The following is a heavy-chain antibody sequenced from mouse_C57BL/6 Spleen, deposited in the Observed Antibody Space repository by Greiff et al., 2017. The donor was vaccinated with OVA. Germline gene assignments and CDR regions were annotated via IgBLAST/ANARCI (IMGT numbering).Heavy chain of an antibody. CDR3: ARNSGDYSNAWFAY. Sequence: VKLMESGPGLVAPSQSLSITCTVSGFSLTSYAISWVRQPPGKGLEWLGVIWTGGGTNYNSALKSRLSISKDNSKSQVFLKMNSLQTDDTARYYCARNSGDYSNAWFAYWGQGTLVTVSA. CDR1: GFSLTSYA. J-gene: IGHJ3*01. CDR2: IWTGGGT. V-gene: IGHV2-9-1*01. D-gene: IGHD2-5*01.